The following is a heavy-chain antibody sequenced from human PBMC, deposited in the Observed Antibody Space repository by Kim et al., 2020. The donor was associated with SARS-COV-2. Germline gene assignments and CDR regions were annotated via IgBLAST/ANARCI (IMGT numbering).Heavy chain of an antibody. J-gene: IGHJ6*03. D-gene: IGHD2-2*01. CDR2: INHSGST. V-gene: IGHV4-34*01. CDR1: GGSLSGYY. Sequence: SETLSLTCAVYGGSLSGYYWSWIRQPPGKGLEWIGEINHSGSTNYNPSLKSRVTISVDTSKNPFSLKLSSVTAADTAVYYCARGGSAVVPFYMDVRGKGTTVTVPS. CDR3: ARGGSAVVPFYMDV.